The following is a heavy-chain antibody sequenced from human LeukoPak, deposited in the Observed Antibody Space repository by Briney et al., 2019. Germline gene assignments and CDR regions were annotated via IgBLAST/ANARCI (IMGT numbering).Heavy chain of an antibody. CDR2: INPSGGCT. J-gene: IGHJ3*02. V-gene: IGHV1-46*01. Sequence: GASVTVSFKGTVYTFTSYYMHCVRQAPGQGLEWVGIINPSGGCTSNAQKFQGRATMTSDTSTRTHYMELSSLRAEAPPGCNCARNAGFGESMPSLDVFDIWGEGTMVTVSS. D-gene: IGHD3-10*01. CDR3: ARNAGFGESMPSLDVFDI. CDR1: VYTFTSYY.